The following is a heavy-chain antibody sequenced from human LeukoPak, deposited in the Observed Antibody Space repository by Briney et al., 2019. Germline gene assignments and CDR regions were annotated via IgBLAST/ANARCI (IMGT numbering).Heavy chain of an antibody. V-gene: IGHV3-23*01. CDR2: ISGSGGST. CDR1: GFTFSSYA. D-gene: IGHD4-23*01. Sequence: GGSLRLSCAASGFTFSSYAMSWVRQAPGKGLEWVSAISGSGGSTYYADSVKGRFTISRGNSKNTLYLQMNSLRAEDTAVYYCAKDTDYGGNPDAFDIWGQGTMVTVSS. CDR3: AKDTDYGGNPDAFDI. J-gene: IGHJ3*02.